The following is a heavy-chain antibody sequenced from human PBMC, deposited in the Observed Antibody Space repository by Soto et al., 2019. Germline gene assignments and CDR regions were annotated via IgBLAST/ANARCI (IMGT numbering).Heavy chain of an antibody. Sequence: QVQLQQWGAGLLKPSETLSLTCAVYGGSFSGYYWTWIRQPPGKGLEWIGEINHSGSTNYNPSLTRRVTILAVTSKYQLAVKLSSLTAADTAVYYCARVFHGYSGYDGYSAEYYYYGMDVWGQGTTVTVSS. V-gene: IGHV4-34*01. CDR2: INHSGST. CDR1: GGSFSGYY. CDR3: ARVFHGYSGYDGYSAEYYYYGMDV. J-gene: IGHJ6*02. D-gene: IGHD5-12*01.